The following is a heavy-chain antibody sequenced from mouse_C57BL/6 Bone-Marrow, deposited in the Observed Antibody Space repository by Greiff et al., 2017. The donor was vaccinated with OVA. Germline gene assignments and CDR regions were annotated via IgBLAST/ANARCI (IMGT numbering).Heavy chain of an antibody. Sequence: QVQLQQPGAELVRPGTSVKLSCKASGYTFTSYWMHWVKQRPGQGLEWIGVIDPSDSYTNYNQKFKGKATLTVDTSSSTAYMQLISLTSEDSAVYYCARGGYYYGSSRYYAMDYWGQGTSVTVSS. CDR1: GYTFTSYW. CDR2: IDPSDSYT. CDR3: ARGGYYYGSSRYYAMDY. J-gene: IGHJ4*01. V-gene: IGHV1-59*01. D-gene: IGHD1-1*01.